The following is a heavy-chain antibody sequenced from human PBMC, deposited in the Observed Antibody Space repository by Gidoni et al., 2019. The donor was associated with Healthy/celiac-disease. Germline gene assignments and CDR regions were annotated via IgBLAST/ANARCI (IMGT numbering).Heavy chain of an antibody. CDR3: ARLYSYGVNWFDP. J-gene: IGHJ5*02. V-gene: IGHV4-39*01. Sequence: QLQLQESGPGLVKPSETLSLTCTVSGGSISSSSYYWGWIRQPPGKGLEWIGSIYYSGSTYYNPSLKSRVTISVDTSKNQFSLKLSSVTAADTAVYYCARLYSYGVNWFDPWGQGTLVTVSS. CDR1: GGSISSSSYY. CDR2: IYYSGST. D-gene: IGHD5-18*01.